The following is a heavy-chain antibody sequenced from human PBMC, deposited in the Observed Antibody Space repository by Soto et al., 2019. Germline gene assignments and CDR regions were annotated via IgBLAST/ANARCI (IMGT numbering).Heavy chain of an antibody. CDR1: GYTFTSYG. Sequence: QVQLVQSGAEVKKPGASVKVSCKASGYTFTSYGISWVRQAPGQGLEWMGWISAYNGNTNHAQKLQGRATMTTDTPTSTAYMELRSLRSDDTAVYYCASIGGGYCSSTSCYLLDVWGKGTTVTVSS. CDR2: ISAYNGNT. J-gene: IGHJ6*04. D-gene: IGHD2-2*01. CDR3: ASIGGGYCSSTSCYLLDV. V-gene: IGHV1-18*01.